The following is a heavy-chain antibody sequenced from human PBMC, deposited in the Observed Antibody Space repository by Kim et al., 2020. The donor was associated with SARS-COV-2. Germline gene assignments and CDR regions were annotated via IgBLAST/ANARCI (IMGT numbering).Heavy chain of an antibody. CDR2: ISVGTGST. CDR3: ATAVSQTYYYGMDV. CDR1: GFAFSNYA. J-gene: IGHJ6*02. D-gene: IGHD2-8*01. Sequence: GGSLRLSCAASGFAFSNYAMNWVRQAPGKGLEWGSAISVGTGSTYYADSVKGRFTISRDNSKSTLSLQMSSLRAEDTAVYYCATAVSQTYYYGMDVWGQGTTVTVSS. V-gene: IGHV3-23*01.